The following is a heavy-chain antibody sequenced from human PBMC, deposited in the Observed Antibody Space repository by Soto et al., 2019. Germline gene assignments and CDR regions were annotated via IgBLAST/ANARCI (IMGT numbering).Heavy chain of an antibody. Sequence: EVQLVESGGGRVKPGGSLRLSCAASGFTFSSYSMNWVRQSPGKGLEWVSSISSSSSYIYYADSVKGRLTISRDNAKNSLYLKRNSLRAEDTVVAYCARARDYGGNPAHFDYWGHATLVTDSS. J-gene: IGHJ4*01. CDR1: GFTFSSYS. D-gene: IGHD4-17*01. CDR2: ISSSSSYI. V-gene: IGHV3-21*01. CDR3: ARARDYGGNPAHFDY.